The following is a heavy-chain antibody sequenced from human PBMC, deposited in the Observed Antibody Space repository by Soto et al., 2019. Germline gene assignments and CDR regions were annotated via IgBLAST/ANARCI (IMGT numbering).Heavy chain of an antibody. Sequence: SETLSLTCAVSGGSISSGGYSWSWIRQPPGKGLEWIGYIYHSGSTYYNPSLKSRVTISVDRSKNQFSLKLSSVTAADTAVYYCAIAYGRRYSDSIAPCWFDPSGQGTLVTVSS. CDR3: AIAYGRRYSDSIAPCWFDP. CDR1: GGSISSGGYS. D-gene: IGHD3-22*01. V-gene: IGHV4-30-2*01. J-gene: IGHJ5*02. CDR2: IYHSGST.